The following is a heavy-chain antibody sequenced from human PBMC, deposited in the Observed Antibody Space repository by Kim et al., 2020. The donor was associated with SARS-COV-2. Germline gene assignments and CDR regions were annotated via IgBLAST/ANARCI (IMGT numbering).Heavy chain of an antibody. J-gene: IGHJ4*02. CDR3: ARVYYGDYKAEFDY. V-gene: IGHV1-2*02. D-gene: IGHD4-17*01. Sequence: EQKFQGRVTMTRDTSISTAYMELSRLRSDDTAVYYCARVYYGDYKAEFDYWGQGTLVTVSS.